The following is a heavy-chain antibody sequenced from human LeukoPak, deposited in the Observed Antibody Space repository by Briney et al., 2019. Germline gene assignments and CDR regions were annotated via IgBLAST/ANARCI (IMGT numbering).Heavy chain of an antibody. CDR2: IWYDGSNK. J-gene: IGHJ4*02. D-gene: IGHD1-1*01. Sequence: PGGSLRLSCAASGFTFSSYGMHWVRQAPGKGLEWVAVIWYDGSNKYYADSVKGRFTISRDNSKNTLYLQMNSLRAEDTAVYYCARGYGAYYFDYWGQGTLVTVSS. CDR1: GFTFSSYG. V-gene: IGHV3-33*01. CDR3: ARGYGAYYFDY.